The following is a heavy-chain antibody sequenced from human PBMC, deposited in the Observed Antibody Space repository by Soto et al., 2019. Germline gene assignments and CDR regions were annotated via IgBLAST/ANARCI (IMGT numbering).Heavy chain of an antibody. J-gene: IGHJ4*02. CDR3: ARGITFGGVYYYFDY. CDR2: IYYSGST. CDR1: GGSISSYY. V-gene: IGHV4-59*07. D-gene: IGHD3-16*01. Sequence: SDTLSLTCTVSGGSISSYYWSWIRQPPGKGLEWIGYIYYSGSTNYNPSLKSRVTISVDTSKNQFSLKLSSVTAADTAVYYCARGITFGGVYYYFDYWGQGTLVTVS.